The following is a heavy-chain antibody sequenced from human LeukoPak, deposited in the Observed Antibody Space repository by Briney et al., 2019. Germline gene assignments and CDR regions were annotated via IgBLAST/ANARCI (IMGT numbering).Heavy chain of an antibody. V-gene: IGHV3-7*04. D-gene: IGHD5-24*01. Sequence: GGSLGLSCAASGFTFSSYWMSWVRQAPGKGLEWVANIKQDGSEKCYVDSVRGRFTISRDNAKNSLYLQRNSLRAEDTAVYYCARGQRGLDYWGQGTLVTVSS. CDR3: ARGQRGLDY. CDR1: GFTFSSYW. CDR2: IKQDGSEK. J-gene: IGHJ4*02.